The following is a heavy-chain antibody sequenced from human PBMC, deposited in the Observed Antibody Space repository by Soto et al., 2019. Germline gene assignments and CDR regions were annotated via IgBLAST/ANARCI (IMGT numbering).Heavy chain of an antibody. J-gene: IGHJ6*02. Sequence: QVQLVQSGDEVKKPGASVKVSCKASGYIFVNYGIAWVRQAPRQGLEWMGWISPYTGNTHSASKVQGRLTMTTDTSTSTAYMDLWSLTADDTAVYYCVMVDNYVTPTPQDVWGQGTTVTVSS. CDR2: ISPYTGNT. CDR1: GYIFVNYG. V-gene: IGHV1-18*01. CDR3: VMVDNYVTPTPQDV. D-gene: IGHD3-16*01.